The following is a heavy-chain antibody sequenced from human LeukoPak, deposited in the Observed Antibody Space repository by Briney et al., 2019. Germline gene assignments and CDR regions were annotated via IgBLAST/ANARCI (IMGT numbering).Heavy chain of an antibody. Sequence: SETLSLTCAVYGGSFSGYYWSWIRQPPGKGLEWIGEINHSGSTTHNPSLKSRVSISVDTSKNQFSLKLSSVTAADTAVYYCATSDYADYWGQGTLVTVSS. CDR2: INHSGST. CDR1: GGSFSGYY. CDR3: ATSDYADY. J-gene: IGHJ4*02. V-gene: IGHV4-34*01.